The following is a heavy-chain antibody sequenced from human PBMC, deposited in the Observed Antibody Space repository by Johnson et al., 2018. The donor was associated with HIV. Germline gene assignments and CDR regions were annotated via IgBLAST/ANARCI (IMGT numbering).Heavy chain of an antibody. CDR2: MYSGGDP. J-gene: IGHJ3*01. CDR1: GFTVSAYY. D-gene: IGHD3-9*01. V-gene: IGHV3-53*04. Sequence: VQLVESGGGLVQPGGSLRLSCAASGFTVSAYYMSWVRQAPGKGLEWVSVMYSGGDPYYADSVKGRVTISRDTAKNSLYLQMNSLRPEDTAFYHCVKGFRRYLKFGGGLLDAFDLWGQGTMVTVSS. CDR3: VKGFRRYLKFGGGLLDAFDL.